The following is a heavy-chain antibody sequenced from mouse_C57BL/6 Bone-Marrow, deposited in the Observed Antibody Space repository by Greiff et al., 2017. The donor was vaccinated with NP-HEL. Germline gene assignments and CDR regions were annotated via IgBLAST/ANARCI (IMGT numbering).Heavy chain of an antibody. CDR2: IYPGDGDT. CDR3: ARRITTVVDYFDY. D-gene: IGHD1-1*01. J-gene: IGHJ2*01. Sequence: VKLQESGPELVKPGASVKISCKASGYAFSSSWMNWVKQRPGKGLEWIGRIYPGDGDTNYNGKFKGKATLTADKSSSTAYMQLSSLTSEDSAVYFCARRITTVVDYFDYWGQGTTLTVSS. CDR1: GYAFSSSW. V-gene: IGHV1-82*01.